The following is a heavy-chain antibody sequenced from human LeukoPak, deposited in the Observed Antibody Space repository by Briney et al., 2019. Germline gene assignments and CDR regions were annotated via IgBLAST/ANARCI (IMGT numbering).Heavy chain of an antibody. D-gene: IGHD5-18*01. Sequence: SETLSLTCTVSGGSISSSSYYWGWIRQPPGKGLEWIGSIYYSGSTYYNPSLKSRVTISVDTSKNQFSLKLSSVTAADTAVYYCARGIQLWSDSWFDPWGQGTLVTVSS. J-gene: IGHJ5*02. CDR2: IYYSGST. V-gene: IGHV4-39*07. CDR3: ARGIQLWSDSWFDP. CDR1: GGSISSSSYY.